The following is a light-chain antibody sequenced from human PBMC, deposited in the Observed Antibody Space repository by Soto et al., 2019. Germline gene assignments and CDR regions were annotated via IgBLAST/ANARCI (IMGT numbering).Light chain of an antibody. CDR2: SDN. J-gene: IGLJ2*01. Sequence: QSVLTQPPSASGTPGQRVTISCSGSSSNIGSETVNWYQQLPGMAPKLLIYSDNQRPSGVPDRFSGSKSGTSASLAISGLQHEDEADYYCAAWDGSLKGALFGGGTKVTVL. V-gene: IGLV1-44*01. CDR1: SSNIGSET. CDR3: AAWDGSLKGAL.